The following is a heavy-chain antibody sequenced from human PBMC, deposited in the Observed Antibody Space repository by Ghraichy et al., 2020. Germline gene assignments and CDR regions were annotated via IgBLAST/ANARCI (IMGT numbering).Heavy chain of an antibody. CDR2: IYYSGST. CDR1: GGSISSGGYS. D-gene: IGHD3-10*01. Sequence: SETLSLTCAVSGGSISSGGYSWSWIRQPPGKGLEWIGYIYYSGSTYYNPSLKSRVTISVDTSKNQFSLKLSSVTAADTAVYYCAREPEGSPVDYWGQGTLVTVSS. J-gene: IGHJ4*02. V-gene: IGHV4-30-4*07. CDR3: AREPEGSPVDY.